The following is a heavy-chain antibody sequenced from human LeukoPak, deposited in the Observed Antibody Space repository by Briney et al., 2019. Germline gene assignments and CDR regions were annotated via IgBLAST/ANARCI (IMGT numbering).Heavy chain of an antibody. D-gene: IGHD3-9*01. CDR1: GYTFTSYG. CDR3: ARALPTLLRYFDWLLRSNWFDP. V-gene: IGHV1-18*01. CDR2: ISAYNGNT. Sequence: ASVKVSCKASGYTFTSYGISWVRQAPGQGLEWMGWISAYNGNTNYAQKLQGRVTMATGTSTSTAYMELRSLRSDDTAVYYCARALPTLLRYFDWLLRSNWFDPWGQGTLVTVSS. J-gene: IGHJ5*02.